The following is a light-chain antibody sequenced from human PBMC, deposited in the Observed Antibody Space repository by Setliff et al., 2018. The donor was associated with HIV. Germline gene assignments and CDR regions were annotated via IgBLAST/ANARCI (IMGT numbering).Light chain of an antibody. CDR2: DVS. J-gene: IGLJ1*01. V-gene: IGLV2-14*03. Sequence: QSALTQPASVSGSPGQSITISCIGTSSDVGGYDYVSWYQHHPGKAPKLMISDVSNRPSGVSNRFSGSKSGNTASLTISGLQAEDEADYYCSSYTSSTPLYVFGTGTKVTVL. CDR3: SSYTSSTPLYV. CDR1: SSDVGGYDY.